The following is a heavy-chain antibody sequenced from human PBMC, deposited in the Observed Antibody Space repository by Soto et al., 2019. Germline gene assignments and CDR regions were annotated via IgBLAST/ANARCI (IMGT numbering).Heavy chain of an antibody. J-gene: IGHJ4*02. CDR1: GFTFSTYW. Sequence: EAQMVESGGGLVQPGGSLRLSCAASGFTFSTYWIHWVRQAPGKGLVWVSRINGDGTSTSYADSVKGQFTISRDNAKNNLYLQMNSLGADDTAVYYCVRSFYDSSGSYGRFDYWGQGTLVTVS. V-gene: IGHV3-74*01. D-gene: IGHD3-22*01. CDR2: INGDGTST. CDR3: VRSFYDSSGSYGRFDY.